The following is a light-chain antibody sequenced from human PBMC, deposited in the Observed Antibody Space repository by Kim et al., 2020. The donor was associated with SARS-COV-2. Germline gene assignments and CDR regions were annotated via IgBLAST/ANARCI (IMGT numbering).Light chain of an antibody. V-gene: IGLV10-54*04. J-gene: IGLJ3*02. Sequence: SPTAAITRTGKRNTVGNHGAAWLRQHPGHPPQLLSYTTDNRPSAISASFSASRSANTASLTITGLQPEDEADYYCSSWDSSLSAWVFGGGTQLTVL. CDR3: SSWDSSLSAWV. CDR2: TTD. CDR1: RNTVGNHG.